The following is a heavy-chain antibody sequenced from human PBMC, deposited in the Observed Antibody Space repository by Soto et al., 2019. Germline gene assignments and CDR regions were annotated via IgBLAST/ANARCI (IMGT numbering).Heavy chain of an antibody. CDR1: GFTFSDAW. J-gene: IGHJ6*03. D-gene: IGHD3-3*01. CDR3: VKEEYNVWSGYYGYYYMDV. Sequence: GGSLRLSCAASGFTFSDAWMSWVRQAPGKGLEWVGRIKSEIDGGTTVHAAPVKGRFTISRDDSKNMLFLQMNSLKTEDTAVYYCVKEEYNVWSGYYGYYYMDVWGKGTTVTVSS. V-gene: IGHV3-15*05. CDR2: IKSEIDGGTT.